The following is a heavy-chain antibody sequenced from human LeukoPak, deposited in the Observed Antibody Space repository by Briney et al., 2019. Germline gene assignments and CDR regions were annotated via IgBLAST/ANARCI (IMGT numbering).Heavy chain of an antibody. Sequence: ASVKVSCKTSGYSFTDYYMHWVRQAPGQGLEWMGWINPNSGGTSSAQKFQGRGTMTRDTSITTVYMEMSWLTSDDTAIYYCARADRLHGGPYLIGPWGQGTLVTVSS. D-gene: IGHD2-21*01. CDR1: GYSFTDYY. CDR2: INPNSGGT. J-gene: IGHJ5*02. V-gene: IGHV1-2*02. CDR3: ARADRLHGGPYLIGP.